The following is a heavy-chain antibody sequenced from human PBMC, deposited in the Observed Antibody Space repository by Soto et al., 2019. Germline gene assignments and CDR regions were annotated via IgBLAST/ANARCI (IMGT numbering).Heavy chain of an antibody. CDR1: GFTFNNYA. D-gene: IGHD3-10*01. Sequence: EVQLLESGGGLVQPGGSLRLSCAASGFTFNNYAMTWVRQAPGKGLEWVSAISGGGDTTSYADSVKGRFTVSRDGSKNTLYLLMRSLRAEDTALYYCAKGRGGSGSLTRRVDFWGQGTLGTVSS. V-gene: IGHV3-23*01. CDR2: ISGGGDTT. CDR3: AKGRGGSGSLTRRVDF. J-gene: IGHJ4*02.